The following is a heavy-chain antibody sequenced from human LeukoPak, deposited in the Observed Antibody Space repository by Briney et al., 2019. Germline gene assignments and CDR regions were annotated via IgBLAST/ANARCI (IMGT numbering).Heavy chain of an antibody. CDR2: ISHDGSTK. CDR3: VNIAATGPDY. J-gene: IGHJ4*02. V-gene: IGHV3-30*03. D-gene: IGHD6-13*01. Sequence: PGGSLRLSCSVSGFTFSTYVMHWVRQAPGKGLEWVAVISHDGSTKYYVDSVKGRFTISRDNSKNTLYLQMNSLRPEDTAVYYCVNIAATGPDYWGQGTLVTVSS. CDR1: GFTFSTYV.